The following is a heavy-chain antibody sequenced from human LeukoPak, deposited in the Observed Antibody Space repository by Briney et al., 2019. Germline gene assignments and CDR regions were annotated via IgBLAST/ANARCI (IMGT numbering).Heavy chain of an antibody. V-gene: IGHV3-21*01. CDR1: GFTFSSYS. CDR2: ISSSSSYI. Sequence: GGSLRLSCAASGFTFSSYSMNWVSQAPGKGLEWVSSISSSSSYIYYADSVKGRFTISRDNAKNSLYLQMNSLRAEDTAVYYCARVRFNWNSSGGFDYWGQGTLVTVSS. J-gene: IGHJ4*02. D-gene: IGHD1-1*01. CDR3: ARVRFNWNSSGGFDY.